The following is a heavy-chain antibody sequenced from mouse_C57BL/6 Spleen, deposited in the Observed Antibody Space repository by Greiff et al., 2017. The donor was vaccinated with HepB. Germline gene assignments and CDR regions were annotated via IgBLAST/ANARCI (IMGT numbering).Heavy chain of an antibody. D-gene: IGHD2-4*01. Sequence: EVQLQQSGAELVRPGASVKLSCTASGFNIKDDYMHWVEQRPEQGLEWIGWIDPENGDTEYASKFQGKATIPADTSSNTAYLQLSSLTSEDTAVYYCTTRSLYYDYSWFAYWGQGTLVTVSA. J-gene: IGHJ3*01. CDR2: IDPENGDT. V-gene: IGHV14-4*01. CDR3: TTRSLYYDYSWFAY. CDR1: GFNIKDDY.